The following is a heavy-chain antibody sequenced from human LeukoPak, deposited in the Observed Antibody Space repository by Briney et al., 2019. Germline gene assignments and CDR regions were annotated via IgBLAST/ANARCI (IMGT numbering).Heavy chain of an antibody. D-gene: IGHD3-22*01. Sequence: SETLSLTCTVSGGSISSYYWSWIRQPPGKGLEWIGYIYYSGSTNYNPSLKSRVTISVDTSKNQFSLKLSSVTAADTAVYYCARLNYDSSGYYWYGMDVWGQGTTVTVSS. J-gene: IGHJ6*02. CDR3: ARLNYDSSGYYWYGMDV. CDR1: GGSISSYY. CDR2: IYYSGST. V-gene: IGHV4-59*08.